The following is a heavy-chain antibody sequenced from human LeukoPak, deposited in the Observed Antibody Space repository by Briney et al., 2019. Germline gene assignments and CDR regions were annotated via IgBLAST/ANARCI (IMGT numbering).Heavy chain of an antibody. J-gene: IGHJ4*02. V-gene: IGHV3-30*02. D-gene: IGHD2-21*01. CDR1: GFTFSSYG. CDR3: AGDPSGVSVWGYYFAY. CDR2: IRYDGSNK. Sequence: PGGSLRLSCAASGFTFSSYGMHWVRQAPGKGLEWVAFIRYDGSNKYYADSVKGRFTISRDNAKNSLYLQMNSLRAEDTALYYCAGDPSGVSVWGYYFAYWGQGTLVTVSS.